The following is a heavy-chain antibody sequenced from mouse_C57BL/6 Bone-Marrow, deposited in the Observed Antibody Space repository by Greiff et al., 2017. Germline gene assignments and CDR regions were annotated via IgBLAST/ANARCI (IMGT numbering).Heavy chain of an antibody. CDR2: ISSGGDYI. CDR3: TRDTVVAHWYFDV. CDR1: GFTFSSYA. Sequence: EVKLVESGEGLVKPGGSLKLSCAASGFTFSSYAMSWVRQTPEKRLEWVAYISSGGDYIYYADTVKGRFTISRDNARNTLYLQMSSLKSEDTAMYYCTRDTVVAHWYFDVWGTGTTVTVSS. J-gene: IGHJ1*03. D-gene: IGHD1-1*01. V-gene: IGHV5-9-1*02.